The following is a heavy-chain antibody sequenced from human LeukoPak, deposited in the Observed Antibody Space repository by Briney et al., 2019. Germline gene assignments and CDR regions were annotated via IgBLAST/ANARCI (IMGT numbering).Heavy chain of an antibody. CDR3: ARGLLWFGEYYYGMDV. CDR2: IYSGGST. J-gene: IGHJ6*02. Sequence: PGGSLRLSCAASGFTVSSNYMSWVRQAPGKGLEWVSVIYSGGSTYYADSVKGRFTISRDNSKNTLYLQMNSLRAEDTAVYYCARGLLWFGEYYYGMDVWGQGTTVTVSS. V-gene: IGHV3-53*01. D-gene: IGHD3-10*01. CDR1: GFTVSSNY.